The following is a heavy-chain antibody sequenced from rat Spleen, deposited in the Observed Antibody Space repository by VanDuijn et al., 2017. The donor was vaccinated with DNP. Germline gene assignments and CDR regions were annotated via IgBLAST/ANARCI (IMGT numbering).Heavy chain of an antibody. D-gene: IGHD1-4*01. CDR3: SRDRDSTGIRTWYFDF. J-gene: IGHJ1*01. CDR1: GLSLTSNS. Sequence: QVRLKESGPGLVQPSQTLSLTCTVSGLSLTSNSVSWIRQPPGKGLEWIAAISSGGSTYYNSVFKSRLSISRDTSKSQVFLKMNSLQTEDTASYFCSRDRDSTGIRTWYFDFWGPGTMVTVSS. CDR2: ISSGGST. V-gene: IGHV2-6*01.